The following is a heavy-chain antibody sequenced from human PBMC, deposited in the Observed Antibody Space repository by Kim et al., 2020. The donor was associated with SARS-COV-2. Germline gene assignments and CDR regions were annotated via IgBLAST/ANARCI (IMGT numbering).Heavy chain of an antibody. CDR1: GFIFSNYW. Sequence: GGSLRLSCAASGFIFSNYWMSWVRQTPGKGREWVANIKQDGSETHYADSVKGRFTISRDNAKNSLHLQMNSLRGEDAGLYFCARIWGSEEYTDFYRYFDCWGRRTLVTVRS. J-gene: IGHJ4*02. CDR3: ARIWGSEEYTDFYRYFDC. CDR2: IKQDGSET. V-gene: IGHV3-7*01. D-gene: IGHD3-16*01.